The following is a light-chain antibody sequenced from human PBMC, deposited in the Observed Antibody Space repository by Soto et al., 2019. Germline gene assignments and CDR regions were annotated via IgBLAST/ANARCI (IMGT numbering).Light chain of an antibody. V-gene: IGKV1-39*01. Sequence: DIQMTQSPSSLSASVGNRVTITCRASQSISTYLNWYQKKPGKAPNLLIYDASRLQSGVPSRFSGSGGGTDFTLSISSLQPEDFATYFCQQSYIDPITFGQGTQLEI. J-gene: IGKJ5*01. CDR2: DAS. CDR1: QSISTY. CDR3: QQSYIDPIT.